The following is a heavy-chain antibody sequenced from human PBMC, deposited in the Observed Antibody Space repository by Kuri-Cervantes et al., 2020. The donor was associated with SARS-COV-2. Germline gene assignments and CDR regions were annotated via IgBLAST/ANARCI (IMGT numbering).Heavy chain of an antibody. CDR1: GFTFSSYS. Sequence: GSLKISCAASGFTFSSYSMNWVRQAPGKGLEWVAVISYDGSNKYYADSVKGRFTISRDNSKNTLYLQMNSLRAEDTAVYYCAREGITVIPYFDYWGQGTLVTVSS. D-gene: IGHD4-17*01. V-gene: IGHV3-30*03. CDR2: ISYDGSNK. CDR3: AREGITVIPYFDY. J-gene: IGHJ4*02.